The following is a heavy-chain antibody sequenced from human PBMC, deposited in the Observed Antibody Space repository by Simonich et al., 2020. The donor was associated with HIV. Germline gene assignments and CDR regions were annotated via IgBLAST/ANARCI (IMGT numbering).Heavy chain of an antibody. CDR3: ARRGPRYYDSSGYYSR. CDR1: GGSFSGYY. D-gene: IGHD3-22*01. CDR2: INHSGIT. J-gene: IGHJ4*02. Sequence: QVQLQQWGAGLLKPSETLSLTCAVDGGSFSGYYWSGLRQPPGKGLEWIGEINHSGITNYHPHLKSRVTISVETAKNHFSLKLSSVTAADTAVYYCARRGPRYYDSSGYYSRWGQGTLVTVSS. V-gene: IGHV4-34*01.